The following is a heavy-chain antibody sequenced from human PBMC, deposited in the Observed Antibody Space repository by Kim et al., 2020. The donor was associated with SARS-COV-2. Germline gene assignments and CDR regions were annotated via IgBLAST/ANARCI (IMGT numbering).Heavy chain of an antibody. J-gene: IGHJ3*02. D-gene: IGHD4-17*01. CDR2: IYYSGST. CDR1: GGSISSGDYY. V-gene: IGHV4-30-4*01. CDR3: AREDGGLRKGRNAFDI. Sequence: SETLSLTCTVSGGSISSGDYYWSWIRQPPGKGLEWIGYIYYSGSTYYNPSLKSRVTISVDTSKNQFSLKLSSVTAADTAVYYCAREDGGLRKGRNAFDIWGQGTMVTVSS.